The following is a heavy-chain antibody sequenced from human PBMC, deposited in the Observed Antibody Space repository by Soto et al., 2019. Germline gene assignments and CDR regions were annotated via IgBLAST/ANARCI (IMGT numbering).Heavy chain of an antibody. CDR3: ARVSYLYGSGLQDV. D-gene: IGHD3-10*01. CDR1: GFTFSSYS. J-gene: IGHJ6*02. V-gene: IGHV3-21*04. Sequence: SLRLSCAASGFTFSSYSMNWVRQAPGKGLEWVSSLSSSSIYIYYADSVKGRFTISRDNSKNTLYPQMNSLRAEDTAVYYCARVSYLYGSGLQDVWGQGITVTVS. CDR2: LSSSSIYI.